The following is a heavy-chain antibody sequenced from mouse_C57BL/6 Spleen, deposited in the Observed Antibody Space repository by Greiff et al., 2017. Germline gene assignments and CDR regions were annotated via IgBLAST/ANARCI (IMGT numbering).Heavy chain of an antibody. CDR3: ASDCSGPYFDY. CDR2: IYPGDGDT. Sequence: VQLQQSGPELVKPGASVKISCKASGYAFSSYWMHWVKQRPGKGLEWIGRIYPGDGDTNYNGKFKGKATLTADKSSSTAYMQLSSLTSEDSAVYFCASDCSGPYFDYWGQGTTLTVSS. V-gene: IGHV1-82*01. J-gene: IGHJ2*01. D-gene: IGHD3-2*02. CDR1: GYAFSSYW.